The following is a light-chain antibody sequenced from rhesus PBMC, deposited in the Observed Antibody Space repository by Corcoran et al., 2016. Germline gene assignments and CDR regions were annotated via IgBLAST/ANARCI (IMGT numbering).Light chain of an antibody. CDR3: SSYAGGSIFYL. CDR1: SSDIGTYNY. V-gene: IGLV2-32*02. J-gene: IGLJ1*01. CDR2: DVT. Sequence: QTALIQPRSVSGSPGQSVTISCSGSSSDIGTYNYVSWYQQYPGTAPKLMIYDVTKRPPGVSNRFSGSKSGNTASLTISGLQADDEADYYCSSYAGGSIFYLFGFGTRL.